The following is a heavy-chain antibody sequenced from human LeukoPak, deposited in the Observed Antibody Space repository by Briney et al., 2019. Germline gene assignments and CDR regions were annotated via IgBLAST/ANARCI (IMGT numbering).Heavy chain of an antibody. CDR2: ISGSGGST. Sequence: PGGSLRLSCAASGFTFSSYAMSWVRQAPGKGLEWVSGISGSGGSTYDANSVKGRFTISRDNSKNTLYLQTNSLRAEDTAVYYCAKSKTPYCSSANCLMFDYWGQGALVTVSS. CDR3: AKSKTPYCSSANCLMFDY. V-gene: IGHV3-23*01. D-gene: IGHD2-2*01. CDR1: GFTFSSYA. J-gene: IGHJ4*02.